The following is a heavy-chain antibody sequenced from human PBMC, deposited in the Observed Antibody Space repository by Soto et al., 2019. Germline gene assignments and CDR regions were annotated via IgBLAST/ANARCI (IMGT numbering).Heavy chain of an antibody. Sequence: QVQLQESGPGLVKPSQTLSLTCTVSGGSISSGGYYWSWIRHHPGKGLEWIGYIYYSESTYYNLSLKSRVTIFVDTSKNQFSLKRSSVSAADTAVYYCGRGPDIVYWGQGILVTVSS. V-gene: IGHV4-31*03. CDR1: GGSISSGGYY. CDR2: IYYSEST. J-gene: IGHJ4*02. CDR3: GRGPDIVY. D-gene: IGHD2-15*01.